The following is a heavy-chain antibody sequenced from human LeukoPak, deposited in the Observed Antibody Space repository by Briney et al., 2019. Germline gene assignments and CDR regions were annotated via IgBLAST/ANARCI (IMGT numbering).Heavy chain of an antibody. CDR3: ARELYYYDSSGYHTDALDI. D-gene: IGHD3-22*01. J-gene: IGHJ3*02. CDR2: IYTSGST. Sequence: NPSETLSLTCTVSGGSISSGSYYWSWIRQPAGKGLEWIGRIYTSGSTNYNPSLKSRVTISVDTSKNQFSLKLSSVTAADTAVYYCARELYYYDSSGYHTDALDIWGQGTMVTVSS. CDR1: GGSISSGSYY. V-gene: IGHV4-61*02.